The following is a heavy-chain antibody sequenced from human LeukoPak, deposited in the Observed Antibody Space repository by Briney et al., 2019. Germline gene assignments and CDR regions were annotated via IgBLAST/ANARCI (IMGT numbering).Heavy chain of an antibody. J-gene: IGHJ4*02. Sequence: PGGSLRLSCAASGFTFSNYAMSWVRLAPGKGLEWVSAIVGSGGSTYYADSVKGRFSISRDNSKNTLFLQMNSLRVEDTALYYCSKWGDYDVLTGYYDSDFWGQGTLVTVSS. D-gene: IGHD3-9*01. CDR3: SKWGDYDVLTGYYDSDF. CDR2: IVGSGGST. V-gene: IGHV3-23*01. CDR1: GFTFSNYA.